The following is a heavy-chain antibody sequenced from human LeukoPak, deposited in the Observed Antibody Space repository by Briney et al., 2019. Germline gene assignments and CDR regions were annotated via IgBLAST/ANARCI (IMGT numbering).Heavy chain of an antibody. CDR3: ARDRSSGWYGATYYYYMDV. CDR2: ISSSSSYI. CDR1: GFTFSSYS. V-gene: IGHV3-21*04. D-gene: IGHD6-19*01. J-gene: IGHJ6*03. Sequence: GSLRLSCAASGFTFSSYSMNWVRQAPGKRLEWVSSISSSSSYIYYADSVKGRFTISRDNAKNSLYLQMNSLRAEDTALYYCARDRSSGWYGATYYYYMDVWGKGTTVTVSS.